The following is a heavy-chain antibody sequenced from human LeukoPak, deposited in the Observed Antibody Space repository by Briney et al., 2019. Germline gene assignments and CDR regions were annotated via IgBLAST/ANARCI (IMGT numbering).Heavy chain of an antibody. D-gene: IGHD6-19*01. CDR2: ISWNSGSI. Sequence: GGSLRLSCAASGFTFDDYAMHWVRQAPGKGLEWVSGISWNSGSIGYADSVKGRFTISRDNAKNSLYLQMNSLRAEDTAVYYCARDILSSSGWYVDYWGQGTLVTVSS. J-gene: IGHJ4*02. CDR3: ARDILSSSGWYVDY. CDR1: GFTFDDYA. V-gene: IGHV3-9*01.